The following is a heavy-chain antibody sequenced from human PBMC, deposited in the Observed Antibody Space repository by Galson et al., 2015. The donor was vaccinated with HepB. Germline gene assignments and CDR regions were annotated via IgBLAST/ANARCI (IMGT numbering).Heavy chain of an antibody. CDR3: AGDRFYDY. D-gene: IGHD3-3*01. V-gene: IGHV4-59*01. Sequence: ETLSLTCTVSGGSIRGYYWSWIRQPPGKGLEWIGFISYSGSTNYNPSLMSRVTISLDTSKNQFSLKLGSVNAADTAVYYCAGDRFYDYWGQGTLVTVSS. CDR2: ISYSGST. CDR1: GGSIRGYY. J-gene: IGHJ4*02.